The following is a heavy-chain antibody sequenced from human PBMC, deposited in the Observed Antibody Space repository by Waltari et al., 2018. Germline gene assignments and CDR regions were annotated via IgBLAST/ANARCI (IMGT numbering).Heavy chain of an antibody. CDR1: GYTLTELS. Sequence: QVQLVQSGAEVKKPGASVKVSCTVSGYTLTELSMHWVRQAPGKGLEWMGGFDPEDGETIYAQKFQGRVTMTEDTSTDTAYMELSSLRSEDTAVYYCATGPLTTVTLFGAFDIWGQGTMVTVSS. V-gene: IGHV1-24*01. D-gene: IGHD4-17*01. CDR2: FDPEDGET. J-gene: IGHJ3*02. CDR3: ATGPLTTVTLFGAFDI.